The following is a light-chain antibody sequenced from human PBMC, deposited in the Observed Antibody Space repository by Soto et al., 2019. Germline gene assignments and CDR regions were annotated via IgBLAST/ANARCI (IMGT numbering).Light chain of an antibody. V-gene: IGKV2-30*01. J-gene: IGKJ1*01. CDR1: QSLVSSDGDAY. CDR3: FQGTNGPPWT. CDR2: KVS. Sequence: DVVMTQSPLLLPVTLGQSASISCRSGQSLVSSDGDAYLSWFHQRPGQCPRRLIYKVSNRDFGVPDRFSGRGSGTNFALTISRVEADDVGVYYCFQGTNGPPWTFGQGTKVEI.